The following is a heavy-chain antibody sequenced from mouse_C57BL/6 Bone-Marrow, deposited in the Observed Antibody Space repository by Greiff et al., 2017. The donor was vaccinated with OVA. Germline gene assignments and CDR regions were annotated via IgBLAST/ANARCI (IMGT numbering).Heavy chain of an antibody. Sequence: VQLKESGPELVKPGASVKIPCKASGYTFTDYNMDWVKQSHGKSLEWIGDINPNNGGTIYNQKFKGKATLTVDKSSSTAYMELRSLTSEDTAVYYCARSGGLTSYFDYWGQGTTLTVSS. CDR1: GYTFTDYN. CDR3: ARSGGLTSYFDY. D-gene: IGHD2-4*01. J-gene: IGHJ2*01. CDR2: INPNNGGT. V-gene: IGHV1-18*01.